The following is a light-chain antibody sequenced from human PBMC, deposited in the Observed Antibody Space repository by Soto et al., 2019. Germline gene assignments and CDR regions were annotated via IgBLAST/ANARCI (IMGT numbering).Light chain of an antibody. Sequence: DIQMTQSPSPLSGSVGDRVTITCRASQTISSWLAWYQQKPGKAPKLLIYKASTLKSGVPSRFSGSGSGTEFSLTISCLQPDDFATYYCQQYNSYSEAFGHGTKVELK. CDR1: QTISSW. J-gene: IGKJ1*01. V-gene: IGKV1-5*03. CDR2: KAS. CDR3: QQYNSYSEA.